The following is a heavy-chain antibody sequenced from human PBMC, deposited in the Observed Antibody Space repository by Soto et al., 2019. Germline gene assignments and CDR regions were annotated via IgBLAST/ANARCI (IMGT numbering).Heavy chain of an antibody. Sequence: QVQLQESGPGLVKPSGTLSLTCAVSSGSISSSNWWSWVRQPPGKGLGWIGEIYHSGSTNYNPSLNSRVTISVDKSKNQFSLKLSSVTAADTAVYYCASLVGYCSGGSCYEGHSWGQGTLVTVAS. CDR2: IYHSGST. J-gene: IGHJ4*02. CDR1: SGSISSSNW. D-gene: IGHD2-15*01. CDR3: ASLVGYCSGGSCYEGHS. V-gene: IGHV4-4*02.